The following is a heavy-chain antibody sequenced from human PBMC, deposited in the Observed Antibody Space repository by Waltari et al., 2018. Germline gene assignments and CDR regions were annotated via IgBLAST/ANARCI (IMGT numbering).Heavy chain of an antibody. D-gene: IGHD3-16*01. J-gene: IGHJ3*01. Sequence: QVQLHQWGAGLLKPSETLSLTCAVYGGSLSDYYWSWIRQPPGQGLEWSGEINHSGSGNYHPSLKSRVLISVDTSKNHFSLKLSFVTAADTAVYYCARNLMGGRGAFDVWGQGTMVTV. V-gene: IGHV4-34*01. CDR3: ARNLMGGRGAFDV. CDR1: GGSLSDYY. CDR2: INHSGSG.